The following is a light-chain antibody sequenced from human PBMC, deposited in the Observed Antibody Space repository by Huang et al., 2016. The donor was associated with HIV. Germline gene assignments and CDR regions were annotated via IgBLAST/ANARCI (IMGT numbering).Light chain of an antibody. V-gene: IGKV4-1*01. CDR2: WAY. Sequence: DIVMTQSPDSLAVSLGERATIDCKSSQSVLYSSNNKNYLAWYKQKSGQSPKLLIYWAYTRESGVPDRFSGSGSGTDFTLTISSLQAEDVAVYFCQQYYSIPWTFGQGTKVEVK. CDR3: QQYYSIPWT. CDR1: QSVLYSSNNKNY. J-gene: IGKJ1*01.